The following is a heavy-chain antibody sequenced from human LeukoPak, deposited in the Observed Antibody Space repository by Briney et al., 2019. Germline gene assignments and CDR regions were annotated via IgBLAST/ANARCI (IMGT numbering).Heavy chain of an antibody. D-gene: IGHD3-10*01. V-gene: IGHV4-39*01. CDR3: ARLERSYYRARLVPFDY. CDR1: GGSISSSSYY. Sequence: SETLSLTCTVSGGSISSSSYYWGWIRQPPGKGLEWIGSIYYSGSTYYNPSLKSRVTISVDTSKNQSSLKLSSVTAADTAVYYCARLERSYYRARLVPFDYWGQGTLVTVSS. CDR2: IYYSGST. J-gene: IGHJ4*02.